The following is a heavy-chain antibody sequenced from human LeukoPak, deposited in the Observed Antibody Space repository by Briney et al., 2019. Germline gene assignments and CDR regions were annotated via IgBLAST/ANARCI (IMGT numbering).Heavy chain of an antibody. V-gene: IGHV1-69*05. CDR3: AGPEYYYGSGGFVY. D-gene: IGHD3-10*01. CDR2: IIPIFGTA. J-gene: IGHJ4*02. CDR1: GGTFSSYA. Sequence: SVKVSCKASGGTFSSYAISWVRQAPGQGLEWMGRIIPIFGTANYAQKFQGRVTITTDESTSTAYMELSSLRSEDTAVYYCAGPEYYYGSGGFVYWGQGTLVTVSS.